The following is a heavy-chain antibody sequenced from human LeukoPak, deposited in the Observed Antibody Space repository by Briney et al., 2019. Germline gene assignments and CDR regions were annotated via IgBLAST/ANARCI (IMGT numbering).Heavy chain of an antibody. V-gene: IGHV3-33*01. J-gene: IGHJ4*02. Sequence: GGSLRLSCAASGFSLTTYGTHWLRQAPGKGLEWVAVICYDGSRKFYGDSVKGRFTVSRDTSENTMYLQMNTLRVDDTAVYYCARDGGSGIDYWGQGTLVTVSS. CDR1: GFSLTTYG. D-gene: IGHD3-10*01. CDR3: ARDGGSGIDY. CDR2: ICYDGSRK.